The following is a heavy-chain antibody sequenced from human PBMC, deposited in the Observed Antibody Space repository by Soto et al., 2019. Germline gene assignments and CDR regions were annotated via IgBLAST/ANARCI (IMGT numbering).Heavy chain of an antibody. J-gene: IGHJ5*02. V-gene: IGHV4-34*01. CDR1: GGSFSGYY. D-gene: IGHD5-12*01. Sequence: PSETLSLTCAVYGGSFSGYYWSWIRQPPGKGLEWIGEINHSGSTNYNPSLRSRVTISVDTSKNQFSLKLSSVTAADTAVYYCARVDVSYDSGNWFDPWGQGTLVTVSS. CDR3: ARVDVSYDSGNWFDP. CDR2: INHSGST.